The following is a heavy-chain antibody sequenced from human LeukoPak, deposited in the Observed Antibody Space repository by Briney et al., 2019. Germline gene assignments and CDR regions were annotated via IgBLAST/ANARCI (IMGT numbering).Heavy chain of an antibody. J-gene: IGHJ6*03. Sequence: ASVKVSCKASGYTFTIHWVRQAPGQGLEWMGIINPSGGSTSYAQKFQGRVTMTRDTSTSTVYMELSSLRSEDTAVYYCARSSGRSPNREYMDVWGKGTTVTVSS. CDR1: GYTFT. CDR2: INPSGGST. D-gene: IGHD1-14*01. CDR3: ARSSGRSPNREYMDV. V-gene: IGHV1-46*01.